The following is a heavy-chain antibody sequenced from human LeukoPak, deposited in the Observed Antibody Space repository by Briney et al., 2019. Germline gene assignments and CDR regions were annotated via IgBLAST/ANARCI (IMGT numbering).Heavy chain of an antibody. Sequence: PSETLSLTXTVSGGSISSSSYYWGWIRQPPGKGLEWIGSIYYSGSTYYNPSLESRVTISVDTSKNQFSLKLSSVTAADTAVYYCASHAYDFWSGYAPHDAFDIWGQRTMVTVSS. D-gene: IGHD3-3*01. CDR3: ASHAYDFWSGYAPHDAFDI. CDR2: IYYSGST. V-gene: IGHV4-39*01. J-gene: IGHJ3*02. CDR1: GGSISSSSYY.